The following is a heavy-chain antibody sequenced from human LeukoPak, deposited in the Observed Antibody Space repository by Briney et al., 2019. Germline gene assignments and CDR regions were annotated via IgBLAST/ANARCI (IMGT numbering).Heavy chain of an antibody. D-gene: IGHD4-23*01. Sequence: PSETLSLTCTVSGGSISSGDYYWSGIRQPPGKGLEWIGYIYYSGSTYYNPSLKSRVTISVDTSKNQFSLKLSSVTAADTAVYYCARDLLNEGNHLDYWGQGTLVTVSS. CDR3: ARDLLNEGNHLDY. CDR2: IYYSGST. V-gene: IGHV4-30-4*01. CDR1: GGSISSGDYY. J-gene: IGHJ4*02.